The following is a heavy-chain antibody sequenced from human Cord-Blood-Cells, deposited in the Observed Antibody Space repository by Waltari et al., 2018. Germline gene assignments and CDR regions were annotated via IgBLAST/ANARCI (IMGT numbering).Heavy chain of an antibody. CDR2: IYYSGST. CDR1: GGSISSSSYY. Sequence: QLQLQESGPGLVKPSETLSLTCTVSGGSISSSSYYWGWIRHPPGKGLEWIGSIYYSGSTYYNPSLKSRVTISVDTSKNQLSLKLSSVTAADTAVYYCARHTDPLRYFDYMADYWGQGTLVTVSS. V-gene: IGHV4-39*01. J-gene: IGHJ4*02. D-gene: IGHD3-9*01. CDR3: ARHTDPLRYFDYMADY.